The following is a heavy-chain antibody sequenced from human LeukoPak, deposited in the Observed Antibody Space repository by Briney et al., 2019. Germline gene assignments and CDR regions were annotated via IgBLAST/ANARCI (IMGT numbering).Heavy chain of an antibody. CDR2: IYHSGST. CDR3: ARDTDLLWFGELLPYYFDY. Sequence: SETLSLTCTVSGYSISSGYYWGWIRQPPGKGLEWIGSIYHSGSTYYNPSLKSRVTISVDTSKNQFSLKLSSVTAADTAVYYCARDTDLLWFGELLPYYFDYWGQGTLVTVSS. CDR1: GYSISSGYY. D-gene: IGHD3-10*01. J-gene: IGHJ4*02. V-gene: IGHV4-38-2*02.